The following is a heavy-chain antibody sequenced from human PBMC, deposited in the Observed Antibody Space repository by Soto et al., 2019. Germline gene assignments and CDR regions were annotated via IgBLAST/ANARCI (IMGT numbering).Heavy chain of an antibody. V-gene: IGHV1-18*01. CDR3: AREVDTSGYYDAFDI. CDR2: ISGYNANT. CDR1: GYTFTSYG. J-gene: IGHJ3*02. Sequence: QVRLVQSGAEVKKPGASVKVSCKASGYTFTSYGVTWVRQAPGQGLEWMGWISGYNANTNYAQKFQGRVTVTTDTSTSTAYMELTSLRSDDTSVYYCAREVDTSGYYDAFDIWGQGTMVTVSS. D-gene: IGHD3-22*01.